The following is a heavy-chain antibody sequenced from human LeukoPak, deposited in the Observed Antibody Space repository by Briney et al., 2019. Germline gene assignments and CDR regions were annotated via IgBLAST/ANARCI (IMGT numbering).Heavy chain of an antibody. Sequence: ASVKVSCKASGYTFTGYYMHWVRQAPGQGLEWMGWINSNSGGTNYAQKFQGRVTMTRDTSISTAYMELSRLRSDDTAVYYCARDYCSGGSCYSRFGGTTDYWGQGTLVTVSS. CDR3: ARDYCSGGSCYSRFGGTTDY. CDR2: INSNSGGT. D-gene: IGHD2-15*01. J-gene: IGHJ4*02. CDR1: GYTFTGYY. V-gene: IGHV1-2*02.